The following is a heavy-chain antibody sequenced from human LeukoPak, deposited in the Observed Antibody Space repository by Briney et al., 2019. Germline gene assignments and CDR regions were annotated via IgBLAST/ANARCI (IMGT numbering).Heavy chain of an antibody. CDR2: FIPILGTA. CDR1: GGTFSSYA. Sequence: SVKVSCKASGGTFSSYAISWVRQAPGQGREWMGGFIPILGTANYAQKFQGRVTITADKSTSTAYMELSSLRSEDTAVYYCARWAFEEYYYGSGSYQEDYWGQGTLVTVSS. J-gene: IGHJ4*02. V-gene: IGHV1-69*06. D-gene: IGHD3-10*01. CDR3: ARWAFEEYYYGSGSYQEDY.